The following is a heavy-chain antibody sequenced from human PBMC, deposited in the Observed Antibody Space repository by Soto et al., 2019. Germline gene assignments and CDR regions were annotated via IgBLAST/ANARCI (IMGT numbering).Heavy chain of an antibody. V-gene: IGHV1-69-2*01. D-gene: IGHD1-26*01. CDR3: AAVRGSLGSLSFDY. J-gene: IGHJ4*02. Sequence: EVLLQQSGAEAREPGGVVKMSCAVSGITFSDLHMHWVKQAPGKGLEWVGLVEVENDDRLYAEKYRGKLIINTDTSRHTSYMELTSLTSDDTAIYFCAAVRGSLGSLSFDYWGQGTPVTVSA. CDR2: VEVENDDR. CDR1: GITFSDLH.